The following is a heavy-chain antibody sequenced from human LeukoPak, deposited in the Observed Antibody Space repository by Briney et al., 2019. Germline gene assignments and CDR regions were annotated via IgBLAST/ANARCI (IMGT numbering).Heavy chain of an antibody. D-gene: IGHD4-17*01. Sequence: PGGSLRLSCAASGFTFSSYSMNWVRQAPGKGLEWVANINEDGSEKYYVDSVKGRFTISRDNAKNSLYLQMNSLRAEDTAVYYCAKSNLDGDYGDYRPFDYWGQGTLVTVSS. V-gene: IGHV3-7*01. CDR3: AKSNLDGDYGDYRPFDY. J-gene: IGHJ4*02. CDR2: INEDGSEK. CDR1: GFTFSSYS.